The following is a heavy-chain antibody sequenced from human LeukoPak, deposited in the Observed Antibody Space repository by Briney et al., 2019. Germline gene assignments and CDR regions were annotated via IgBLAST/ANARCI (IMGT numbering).Heavy chain of an antibody. D-gene: IGHD6-13*01. CDR1: GGAFSSYA. V-gene: IGHV1-8*02. Sequence: ASVKVSCKASGGAFSSYAISWVRQAPGQGLDWMGWMNPNSGNTGYAQKFQGRVTMTRNTSISTAYMELSSLRSEDTAVYYCARGRWYSSSRSHHDYWGQGTLVTVSS. CDR3: ARGRWYSSSRSHHDY. J-gene: IGHJ4*02. CDR2: MNPNSGNT.